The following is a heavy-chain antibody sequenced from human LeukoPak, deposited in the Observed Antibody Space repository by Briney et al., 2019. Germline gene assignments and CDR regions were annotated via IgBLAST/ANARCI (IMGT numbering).Heavy chain of an antibody. D-gene: IGHD5-18*01. CDR2: IYHSGSA. CDR1: GGSVSTNGYY. J-gene: IGHJ4*02. Sequence: SETLSLTCTVSGGSVSTNGYYWGWIRQPPGKGLDWIGSIYHSGSAYYKPSPKSRVTISVDTSKNQVSLELSSVTAADTAVYYCARHYGYNYGHVDYWGQGTLVTVSS. V-gene: IGHV4-39*01. CDR3: ARHYGYNYGHVDY.